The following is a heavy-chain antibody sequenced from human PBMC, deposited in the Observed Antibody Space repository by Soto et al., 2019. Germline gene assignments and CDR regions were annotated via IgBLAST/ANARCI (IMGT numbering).Heavy chain of an antibody. D-gene: IGHD3-10*01. Sequence: SETLSLTYAVSGGSISSGGYSWSWIRQPPGKGLEWIGYIYHSGSTYYNPSLKSRVTISVDRSKNQFSLKLSSVTAADTAVYYCARAGVVRGTGAWFDPWGQGTLVTVSS. CDR2: IYHSGST. J-gene: IGHJ5*02. CDR1: GGSISSGGYS. CDR3: ARAGVVRGTGAWFDP. V-gene: IGHV4-30-2*01.